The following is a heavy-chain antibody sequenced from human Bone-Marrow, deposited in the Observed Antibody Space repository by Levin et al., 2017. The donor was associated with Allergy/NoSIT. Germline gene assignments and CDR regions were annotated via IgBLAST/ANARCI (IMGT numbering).Heavy chain of an antibody. Sequence: ASVKVSCKASGYTLSDYRLDWLRQAPGQGLEWMGWIDPGSEAKHQVEKFQGRVTLTKDTSISTVYMELNGLTSDDTAVYYCARDRAGSYEYWGQGTLVTVSS. CDR1: GYTLSDYR. CDR2: IDPGSEAK. CDR3: ARDRAGSYEY. D-gene: IGHD3-10*01. V-gene: IGHV1-2*02. J-gene: IGHJ4*02.